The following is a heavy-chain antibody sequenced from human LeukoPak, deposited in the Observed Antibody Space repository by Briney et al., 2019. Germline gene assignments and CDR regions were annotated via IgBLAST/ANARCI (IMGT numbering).Heavy chain of an antibody. CDR2: MNPNSGNT. D-gene: IGHD4-17*01. J-gene: IGHJ5*02. CDR3: ARKVTTGYCFDP. V-gene: IGHV1-8*01. Sequence: ASVKVSCKASGYTFTSYDINWVRQATGQGLEWMGWMNPNSGNTGYAQKFQGRVTMTRNTSISTAYMELSSLRSEDTAVYYCARKVTTGYCFDPWGQGTLVTVSS. CDR1: GYTFTSYD.